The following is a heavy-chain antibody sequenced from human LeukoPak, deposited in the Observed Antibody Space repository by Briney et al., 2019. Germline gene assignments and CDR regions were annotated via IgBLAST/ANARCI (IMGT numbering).Heavy chain of an antibody. Sequence: SQTLSLTCVISGDSVSNNNAAWNWVRQSPSSGLEWLGRTYYRSKWYSDYAASVQGRITVNPDTSKNQFSLQLNSVTLEDTAVYYCARGNSGVAVARFDYWGQGTLVTVSS. J-gene: IGHJ4*02. CDR3: ARGNSGVAVARFDY. CDR1: GDSVSNNNAA. CDR2: TYYRSKWYS. V-gene: IGHV6-1*01. D-gene: IGHD6-19*01.